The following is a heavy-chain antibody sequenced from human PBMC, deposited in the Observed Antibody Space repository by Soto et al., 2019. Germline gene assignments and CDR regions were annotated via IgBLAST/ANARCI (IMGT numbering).Heavy chain of an antibody. V-gene: IGHV4-59*02. CDR3: ARVPGGGYGDYVGGNWFFDL. J-gene: IGHJ2*01. CDR1: GVSVSPFY. CDR2: IYYSGST. D-gene: IGHD4-17*01. Sequence: QVQLQESGPGLVKPSETLSLTCTVSGVSVSPFYWSWIRQPPGKGLEWIGYIYYSGSTKYNPSLTSRVAISVDTAKNQFSLELTSVTAADTAVYYCARVPGGGYGDYVGGNWFFDLWGRGTLVTVSS.